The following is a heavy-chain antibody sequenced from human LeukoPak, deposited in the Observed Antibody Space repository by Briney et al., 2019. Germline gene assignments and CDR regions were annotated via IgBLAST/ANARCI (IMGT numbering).Heavy chain of an antibody. CDR3: ARDRAYAFDN. J-gene: IGHJ3*02. CDR2: ISGSGNSI. CDR1: GFTFSRYE. Sequence: PGGSLRLSCAASGFTFSRYEMNWVRQAPGKGLEWISYISGSGNSIYYADSVKGRFTISRDNAKNSLYLQMNSLRDEDTAVYYCARDRAYAFDNWGQGTMVTVSS. D-gene: IGHD3-10*01. V-gene: IGHV3-48*03.